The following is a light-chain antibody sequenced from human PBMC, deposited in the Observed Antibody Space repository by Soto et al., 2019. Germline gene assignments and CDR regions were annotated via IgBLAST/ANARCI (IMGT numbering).Light chain of an antibody. V-gene: IGLV2-14*01. CDR1: SSYAGLYDY. Sequence: SVRTQPASVSGSPGQSITISCTRTSSYAGLYDYVSWYQQHPGKAPQLMIYAVSNRPSGVSNRFSASKSGNTASLFISGLQAEDEADYYCSSYTSDISYVFGSGTKVTVL. J-gene: IGLJ1*01. CDR3: SSYTSDISYV. CDR2: AVS.